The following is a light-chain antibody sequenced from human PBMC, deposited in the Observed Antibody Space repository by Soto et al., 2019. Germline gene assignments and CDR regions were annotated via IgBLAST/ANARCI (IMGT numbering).Light chain of an antibody. J-gene: IGKJ5*01. CDR2: DAS. Sequence: EIVLTQSPATLSLSPGERATLSCRASQSVRSYLAWYQQKPGQAPRLLIFDASNRATGIPARFSGSGSGTDFTLTISSLEPEYFSVYYCQQRTNWAITFGQGTRLEI. CDR3: QQRTNWAIT. CDR1: QSVRSY. V-gene: IGKV3-11*01.